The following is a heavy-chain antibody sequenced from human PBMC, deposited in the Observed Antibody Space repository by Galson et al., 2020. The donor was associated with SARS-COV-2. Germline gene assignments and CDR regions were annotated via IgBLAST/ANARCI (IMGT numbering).Heavy chain of an antibody. CDR1: GYTFNNDG. CDR2: ISTYNGDT. V-gene: IGHV1-18*01. D-gene: IGHD5-12*01. CDR3: ARGYNGYVQFKY. Sequence: ASVKVSCKASGYTFNNDGIHWVRQAPGQGLEWMGWISTYNGDTNYAQNLHGRVTVTTDTSTTTAYMELRSLRSDDTAVYYCARGYNGYVQFKYWGQGTPVTVSS. J-gene: IGHJ4*02.